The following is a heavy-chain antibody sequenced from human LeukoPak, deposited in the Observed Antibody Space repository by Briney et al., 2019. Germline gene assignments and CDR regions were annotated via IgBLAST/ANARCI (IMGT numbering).Heavy chain of an antibody. CDR3: ARDFGYNWNDVY. V-gene: IGHV3-11*01. D-gene: IGHD1-20*01. J-gene: IGHJ4*02. Sequence: GGSLRLSCAASGFTFSDYNMRWIRQAPGKGLEWVSYISSSGSTIYYADSVKGRFTISRDNAKNSLYLQMNSLRAEDTAVYYCARDFGYNWNDVYWGQGTLVTVSS. CDR2: ISSSGSTI. CDR1: GFTFSDYN.